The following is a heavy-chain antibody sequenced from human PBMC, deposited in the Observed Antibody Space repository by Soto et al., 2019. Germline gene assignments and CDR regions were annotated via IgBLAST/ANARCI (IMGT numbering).Heavy chain of an antibody. Sequence: GGSLRLSCSASGFTFSNAWINWVCQAPGKGLEWVGRIKSKTDGGTTDYAEPVKGRFAISRDDSNNMVYLQMNSLKIEDTAVYYCTTDSYSTIIIVRFDYWGHGTLVTVSS. D-gene: IGHD3-22*01. CDR2: IKSKTDGGTT. CDR1: GFTFSNAW. J-gene: IGHJ4*01. V-gene: IGHV3-15*07. CDR3: TTDSYSTIIIVRFDY.